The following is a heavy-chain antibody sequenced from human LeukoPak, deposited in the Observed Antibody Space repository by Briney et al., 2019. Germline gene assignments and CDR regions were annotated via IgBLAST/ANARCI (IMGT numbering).Heavy chain of an antibody. CDR2: ISYDGSNK. CDR1: GFTFSSYA. D-gene: IGHD5-12*01. J-gene: IGHJ4*02. V-gene: IGHV3-30-3*01. CDR3: ARDHGYSGYDPGSY. Sequence: GGSLRLSCAASGFTFSSYAMHWVRQAPGKGLEWVAVISYDGSNKYYADSVKGRFTISRDNSKNTLYLQMNSLRAEDTAVYYCARDHGYSGYDPGSYWGQGTLVTVSS.